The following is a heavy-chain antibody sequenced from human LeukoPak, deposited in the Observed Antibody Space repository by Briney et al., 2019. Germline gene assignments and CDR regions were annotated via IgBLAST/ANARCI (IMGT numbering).Heavy chain of an antibody. CDR3: ARGALDTKTRFDY. CDR1: GGSISGYY. J-gene: IGHJ4*02. Sequence: KPSETLSLTCTVSGGSISGYYWSWIRQPPGKGLEWIGYIYYSGGTKYNPSLKSRVTISVDASKNQFSLRLSSLTAADTAVYYCARGALDTKTRFDYWGQGTLVTVSS. V-gene: IGHV4-59*01. D-gene: IGHD5-18*01. CDR2: IYYSGGT.